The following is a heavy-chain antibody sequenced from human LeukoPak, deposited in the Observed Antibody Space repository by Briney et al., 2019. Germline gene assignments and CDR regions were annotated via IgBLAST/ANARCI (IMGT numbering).Heavy chain of an antibody. CDR2: ISGSGGAT. CDR3: AKALGSIVVTASDY. CDR1: GFTFNNYA. Sequence: GGSLRLSCAASGFTFNNYAMSWVRQAPGKGLEWVSAISGSGGATYFADSVKGRFTISRDNSKNTLYLQMHSLRAEDTAVYYCAKALGSIVVTASDYWGQGTLVTVSS. J-gene: IGHJ4*02. D-gene: IGHD5-12*01. V-gene: IGHV3-23*01.